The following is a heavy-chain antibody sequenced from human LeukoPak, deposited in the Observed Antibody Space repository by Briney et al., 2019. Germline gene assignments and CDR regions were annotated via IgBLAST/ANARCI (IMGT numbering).Heavy chain of an antibody. J-gene: IGHJ4*02. Sequence: ASVKVSCKASGYTFTSYGISWVRQAPGQGLEWMGRISAYNGNTNYAQKLQGRVTMTTDTSTSTAYMELRSLRSDDTAVYYCARVWYSGYDSVGGYYFDYWGQGTLVTVSS. D-gene: IGHD5-12*01. CDR2: ISAYNGNT. V-gene: IGHV1-18*01. CDR1: GYTFTSYG. CDR3: ARVWYSGYDSVGGYYFDY.